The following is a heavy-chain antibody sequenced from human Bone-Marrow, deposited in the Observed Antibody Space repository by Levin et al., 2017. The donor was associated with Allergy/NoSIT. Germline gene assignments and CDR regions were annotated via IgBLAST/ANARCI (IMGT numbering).Heavy chain of an antibody. V-gene: IGHV2-70*11. CDR1: GFSMMTSGMC. D-gene: IGHD5-24*01. J-gene: IGHJ4*02. CDR3: ARIQMDLRRAFDF. CDR2: IDWDDDK. Sequence: RRSGPTLVKPTQTLTLTCSISGFSMMTSGMCVSWIRQSPGKALEWLARIDWDDDKYYTTSLKTRLTISKDTSKNQVVLTMSNMDPVDTATYYCARIQMDLRRAFDFWGQGILVTVSS.